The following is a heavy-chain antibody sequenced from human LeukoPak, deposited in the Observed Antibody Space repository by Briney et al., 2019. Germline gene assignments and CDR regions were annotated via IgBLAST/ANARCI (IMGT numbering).Heavy chain of an antibody. CDR1: GFTFSSYW. D-gene: IGHD4-17*01. V-gene: IGHV3-7*04. CDR2: IKQDGSEK. Sequence: GGSLRLSCAASGFTFSSYWMSWVRQAPGKGLEWVANIKQDGSEKYYVDSVKGRFTISRDNSKNTLYLQMNSLRAEDTAVYYCAKEGLAMDDYGDYFSDYWGQGTLVTVSS. J-gene: IGHJ4*02. CDR3: AKEGLAMDDYGDYFSDY.